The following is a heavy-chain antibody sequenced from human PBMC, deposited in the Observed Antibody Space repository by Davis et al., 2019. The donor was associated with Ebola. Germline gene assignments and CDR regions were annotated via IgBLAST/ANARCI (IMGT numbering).Heavy chain of an antibody. CDR1: GFTFSNAW. V-gene: IGHV3-48*02. Sequence: GESLKISCAASGFTFSNAWMNWVRQAPGKGLEWVSYISSSSSTIYYADSVKGRFTISRDNAKNSLYLQMNSLRDEDTAVYYCARDNEAIVVVPAAIDYWGQGTLVTVSS. CDR2: ISSSSSTI. CDR3: ARDNEAIVVVPAAIDY. D-gene: IGHD2-2*01. J-gene: IGHJ4*02.